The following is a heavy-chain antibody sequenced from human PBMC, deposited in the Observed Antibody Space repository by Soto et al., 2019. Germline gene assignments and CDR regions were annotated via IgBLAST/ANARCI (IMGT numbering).Heavy chain of an antibody. J-gene: IGHJ4*02. CDR2: IRSSGSTI. CDR3: AREVRVRCDY. D-gene: IGHD3-10*01. V-gene: IGHV3-48*03. Sequence: EVQLVESGGGLVQPGGSLRLSCAASGFTFGSYEMNWVRQAPGKGLKWVSYIRSSGSTIYYEDSVKGRFTISRDNAKNSLYQQMNSLRAEDTVVYYCAREVRVRCDYWGQGTLVAVSS. CDR1: GFTFGSYE.